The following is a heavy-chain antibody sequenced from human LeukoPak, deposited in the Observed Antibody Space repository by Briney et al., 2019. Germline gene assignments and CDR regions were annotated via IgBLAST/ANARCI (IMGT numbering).Heavy chain of an antibody. CDR1: GFTFSSYS. J-gene: IGHJ4*02. CDR3: ARDPYGSGSPYFDY. Sequence: GGSLRLSCAASGFTFSSYSMNWVRQAPGKGLEWVSSISSSSSYIYYADSVKGRFTISRDNAKNSLYLQMSSLRAEDTAVYYCARDPYGSGSPYFDYWGQGTLVTVSS. CDR2: ISSSSSYI. V-gene: IGHV3-21*01. D-gene: IGHD3-10*01.